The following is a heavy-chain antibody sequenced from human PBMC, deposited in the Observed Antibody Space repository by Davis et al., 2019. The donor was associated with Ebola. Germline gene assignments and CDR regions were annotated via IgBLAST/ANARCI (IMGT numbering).Heavy chain of an antibody. CDR1: GNTFIGHY. CDR3: ARGSGFWNGYFMAYFDF. Sequence: ASVNVSCKASGNTFIGHYLHWVRQAPGQGLEWMGWINPNSADTKFLQKFPGRVTVTRDPSISTVYMELSRLRSDDTAVYSCARGSGFWNGYFMAYFDFWGQGALVTVSS. D-gene: IGHD3-3*01. V-gene: IGHV1-2*02. CDR2: INPNSADT. J-gene: IGHJ4*02.